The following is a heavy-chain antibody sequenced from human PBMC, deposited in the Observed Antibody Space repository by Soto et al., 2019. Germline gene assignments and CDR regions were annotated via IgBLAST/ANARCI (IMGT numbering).Heavy chain of an antibody. Sequence: KTSETLSLTCTVSGGSISSGGYYWNWIRQNPGKGLEWIGYIYYSASTYYNPSLESRVMISVDTSKNQFSLKLSSVTAADTAVYYCARISTFSPRNVRGMDVWGQGTTVTVSS. CDR3: ARISTFSPRNVRGMDV. CDR2: IYYSAST. V-gene: IGHV4-31*03. J-gene: IGHJ6*02. CDR1: GGSISSGGYY.